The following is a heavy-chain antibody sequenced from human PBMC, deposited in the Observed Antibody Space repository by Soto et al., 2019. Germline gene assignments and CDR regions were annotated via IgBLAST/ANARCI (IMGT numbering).Heavy chain of an antibody. J-gene: IGHJ4*02. Sequence: PGGSLRLSCAASGFTFSSYAMSWARQAPGKGLEWVSSIGVSSDAYYADSVKGRFTISRDNSRNTLYLQMNSLRAEDTALYYCARTGSGSYFWPLDYWGQGTLVTVSS. V-gene: IGHV3-23*01. CDR2: IGVSSDA. CDR3: ARTGSGSYFWPLDY. CDR1: GFTFSSYA. D-gene: IGHD1-26*01.